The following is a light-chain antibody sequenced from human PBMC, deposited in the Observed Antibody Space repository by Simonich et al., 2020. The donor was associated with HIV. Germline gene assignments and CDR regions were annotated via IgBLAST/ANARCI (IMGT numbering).Light chain of an antibody. CDR1: QSVSSNY. CDR2: DAS. Sequence: EIVLTQSPGTLSLSPGEGATLSCRASQSVSSNYLAWSQQTPGLAPRLLIYDASSRATGIPDRFSGFGSGTDFTLTISRLEPEDFAVYYCQQYGSSPYTFGQGTKLEIK. J-gene: IGKJ2*01. V-gene: IGKV3D-20*01. CDR3: QQYGSSPYT.